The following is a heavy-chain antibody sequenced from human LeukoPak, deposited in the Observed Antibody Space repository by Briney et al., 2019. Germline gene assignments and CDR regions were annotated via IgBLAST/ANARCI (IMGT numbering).Heavy chain of an antibody. CDR2: FYCSGST. D-gene: IGHD4-23*01. CDR3: ARHNYGGNHFDY. J-gene: IGHJ4*02. V-gene: IGHV4-39*01. CDR1: GGSVSRSGYY. Sequence: SETLSLTCIVSGGSVSRSGYYWAWIRQPPGKGLEWIGNFYCSGSTYYRPSLTSHLPITVDTSKNQFSLKLSSVTAADTAVYYCARHNYGGNHFDYWGQGTLVTVSS.